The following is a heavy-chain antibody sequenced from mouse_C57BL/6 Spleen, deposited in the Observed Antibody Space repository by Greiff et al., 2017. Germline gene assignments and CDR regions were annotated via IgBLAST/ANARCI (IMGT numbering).Heavy chain of an antibody. CDR1: GYTFTSYW. D-gene: IGHD1-1*01. CDR3: ARRVYYGSSGFDY. Sequence: QVQLQQPGAELVKPGASVKLSCKASGYTFTSYWMQWVKQRPGQGLEWIGEIDPSDSYTNYNQKFKGKATLTVDTSSSTAYMQLSSPTSEDSAVYYCARRVYYGSSGFDYWGQGTTLTVSS. CDR2: IDPSDSYT. V-gene: IGHV1-50*01. J-gene: IGHJ2*01.